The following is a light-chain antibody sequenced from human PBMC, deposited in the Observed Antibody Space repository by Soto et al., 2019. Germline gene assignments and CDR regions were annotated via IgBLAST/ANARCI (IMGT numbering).Light chain of an antibody. V-gene: IGKV1-39*01. CDR2: AAS. CDR1: QSISSY. J-gene: IGKJ2*01. CDR3: QQSYSTPGQVT. Sequence: DIEMTQSPSSLSASVGDRVTITCRASQSISSYLNWYQQKPGKAPKLLIYAASSLQSGVPSRFSGSGSGTDFTLTISSLQPEDSATYYCQQSYSTPGQVTFGQGTKLEIK.